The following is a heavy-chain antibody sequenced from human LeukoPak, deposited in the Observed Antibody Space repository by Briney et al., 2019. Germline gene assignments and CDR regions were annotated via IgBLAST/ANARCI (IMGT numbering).Heavy chain of an antibody. CDR3: ARDDTGISAVGAY. CDR2: LTPSGST. J-gene: IGHJ4*02. D-gene: IGHD6-13*01. Sequence: SETLSLTCTVSGVSISTYYWSWIRQSPERGLEWIGYLTPSGSTNYNPSLKSRLTMSVDASKNKCSLTLSSVTAADTAVYYCARDDTGISAVGAYWGQGTLVIVSS. V-gene: IGHV4-59*12. CDR1: GVSISTYY.